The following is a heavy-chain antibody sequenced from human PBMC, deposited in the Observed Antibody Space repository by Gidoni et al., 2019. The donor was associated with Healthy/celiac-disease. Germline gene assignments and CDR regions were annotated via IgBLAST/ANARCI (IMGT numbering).Heavy chain of an antibody. Sequence: GWIRQPPGKGLEWIGSIYYSGSTYYNPSLKSRVTISVDTSKNQFSLKLSSVTAADTAVYYCARLIDIVVVPAALYQGAFDIWGQGTMVTVSS. CDR2: IYYSGST. D-gene: IGHD2-2*01. CDR3: ARLIDIVVVPAALYQGAFDI. V-gene: IGHV4-39*01. J-gene: IGHJ3*02.